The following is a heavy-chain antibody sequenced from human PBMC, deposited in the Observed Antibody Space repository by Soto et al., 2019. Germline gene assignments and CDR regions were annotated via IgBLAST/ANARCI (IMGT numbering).Heavy chain of an antibody. J-gene: IGHJ4*02. D-gene: IGHD4-17*01. CDR1: GGSIGTYY. CDR2: IYHRGDT. CDR3: ARTPNRVTNSAY. V-gene: IGHV4-59*01. Sequence: ASETLSLTCTVSGGSIGTYYWSWIRRPPGKGLEWIGHIYHRGDTNYNPSLNSRVTISVDTSKNQFSLNLRSVTTADTAVYFCARTPNRVTNSAYWGQGALVTVSS.